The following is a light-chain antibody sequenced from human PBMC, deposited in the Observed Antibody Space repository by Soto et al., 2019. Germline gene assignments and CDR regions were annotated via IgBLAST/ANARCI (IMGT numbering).Light chain of an antibody. CDR1: QSVSTY. V-gene: IGKV3-11*01. J-gene: IGKJ4*02. CDR3: QERRDWSQIR. Sequence: EIVLTQSPATLSLSPGERATLSCRASQSVSTYLAWYQQKPGQAPRLLIYDASNRATGIPARFSGSGSGTDFTLTISSLEPEDFAVYFCQERRDWSQIRFGGGTKV. CDR2: DAS.